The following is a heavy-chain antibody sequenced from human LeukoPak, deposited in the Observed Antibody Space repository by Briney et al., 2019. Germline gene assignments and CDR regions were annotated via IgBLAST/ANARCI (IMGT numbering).Heavy chain of an antibody. CDR1: GYTFTNYG. CDR2: ISAYNGNT. D-gene: IGHD1-20*01. Sequence: ASVKVSCKASGYTFTNYGISWVRQAPGQGLEWMGWISAYNGNTNYAQKLQGRVTMTTDTSTSTAYMELRSLRSDDAAVYYCARDWGYTWNDGGGGFDYWGHGTLVTVSS. V-gene: IGHV1-18*01. J-gene: IGHJ4*01. CDR3: ARDWGYTWNDGGGGFDY.